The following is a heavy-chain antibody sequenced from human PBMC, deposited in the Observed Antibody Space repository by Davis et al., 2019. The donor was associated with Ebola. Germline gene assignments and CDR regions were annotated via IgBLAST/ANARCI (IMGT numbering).Heavy chain of an antibody. CDR3: ARVFDYYDSSGHDY. J-gene: IGHJ4*02. D-gene: IGHD3-22*01. V-gene: IGHV3-74*01. CDR2: FNSDGSST. CDR1: GFTFSSYW. Sequence: PGGSLRLSCAASGFTFSSYWMHWVRQAPGKGLVWVSRFNSDGSSTSYADSVKGRFTISRENAKNTLYLQMNSLRAEDTAVYYCARVFDYYDSSGHDYWGQGTLVTVSS.